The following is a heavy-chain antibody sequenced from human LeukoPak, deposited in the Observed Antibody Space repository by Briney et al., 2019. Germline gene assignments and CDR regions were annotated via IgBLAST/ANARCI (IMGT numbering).Heavy chain of an antibody. Sequence: GGSLRLSCAASGFTFSSYAMSWVRQAPGKGLEWVANIKQDGSEKYYVDSVKGRFTISRDSAKNSLYLQMNSLRAEDTAVYYCASPYYDILTGYFAAFDYWGQGTLVTVSS. D-gene: IGHD3-9*01. V-gene: IGHV3-7*01. J-gene: IGHJ4*02. CDR1: GFTFSSYA. CDR2: IKQDGSEK. CDR3: ASPYYDILTGYFAAFDY.